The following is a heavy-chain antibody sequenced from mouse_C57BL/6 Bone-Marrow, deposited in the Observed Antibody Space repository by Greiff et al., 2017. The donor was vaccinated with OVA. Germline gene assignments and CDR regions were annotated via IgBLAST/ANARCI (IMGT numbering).Heavy chain of an antibody. CDR2: ISSGGSYT. Sequence: EVKLMESGGDLVKPGGSLKLSCAASGFTFSSYGMSWVRQTPDKRLEWVATISSGGSYTYYPDSVKGRFTISRDNAKNTLYLQMSSLKSEDTAMYYCARSTTVYFDYWGQGTTLTVSS. J-gene: IGHJ2*01. CDR3: ARSTTVYFDY. CDR1: GFTFSSYG. V-gene: IGHV5-6*01. D-gene: IGHD1-1*01.